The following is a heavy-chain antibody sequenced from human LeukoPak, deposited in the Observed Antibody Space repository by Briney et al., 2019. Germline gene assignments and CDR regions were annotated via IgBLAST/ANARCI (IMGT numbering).Heavy chain of an antibody. CDR3: AKDDFMITFGGVIAH. V-gene: IGHV3-23*01. CDR1: GFTFSSYA. CDR2: ISGSGGST. Sequence: GGSLRLSCAASGFTFSSYAMSWVRQAPGKGLEWVSAISGSGGSTYYSDSVKGRFTISRDNSKNTLYLQMNSLRAEDTAVYYCAKDDFMITFGGVIAHWGQGTLVTVSS. J-gene: IGHJ5*02. D-gene: IGHD3-16*01.